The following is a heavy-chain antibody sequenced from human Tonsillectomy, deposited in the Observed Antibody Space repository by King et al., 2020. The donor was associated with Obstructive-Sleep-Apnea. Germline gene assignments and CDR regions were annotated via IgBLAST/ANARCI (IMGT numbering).Heavy chain of an antibody. V-gene: IGHV4-38-2*02. CDR1: GYSMSSGFY. J-gene: IGHJ3*02. CDR2: KSLSGSA. Sequence: QESGPKLVKASETLSLTCTVSGYSMSSGFYWGWIRQPPGKGLEWIGSKSLSGSAFYSPSLTSRVTISIDTSNDQFFLNLNSVTAADTAVYYCARVRANHDFDIWGQGTQVSVSS. D-gene: IGHD1-14*01. CDR3: ARVRANHDFDI.